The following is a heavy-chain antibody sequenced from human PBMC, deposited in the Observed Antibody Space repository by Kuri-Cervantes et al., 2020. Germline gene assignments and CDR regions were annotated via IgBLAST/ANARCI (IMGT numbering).Heavy chain of an antibody. D-gene: IGHD6-6*01. Sequence: GESLKISCAASGFTFRDYYMSWIRQAPGKGLEWVSYISSSGSTIYYADSVKGRFTISRDNAKNSLYLQMNSLRAEDTAVYYCAREKGRDSSSVDYWGQGTLVTVSS. J-gene: IGHJ4*02. CDR3: AREKGRDSSSVDY. V-gene: IGHV3-11*04. CDR2: ISSSGSTI. CDR1: GFTFRDYY.